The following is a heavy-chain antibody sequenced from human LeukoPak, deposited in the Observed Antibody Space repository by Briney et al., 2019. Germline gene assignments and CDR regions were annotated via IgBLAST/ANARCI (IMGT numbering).Heavy chain of an antibody. CDR1: GFPLSHFG. CDR3: AKDAQRGFDYSNSLEH. J-gene: IGHJ4*02. Sequence: GGSLRLSCEASGFPLSHFGMHWARRAPDGAREWGADIWSDGTNQYYGDSVKGRFTISRDNFKKTVSLQMDSLRAEDTAVYYCAKDAQRGFDYSNSLEHWGQGSLVTVSS. V-gene: IGHV3-33*06. D-gene: IGHD4-11*01. CDR2: IWSDGTNQ.